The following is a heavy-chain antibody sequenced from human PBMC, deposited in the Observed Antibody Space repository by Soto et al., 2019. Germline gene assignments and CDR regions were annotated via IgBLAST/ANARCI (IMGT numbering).Heavy chain of an antibody. V-gene: IGHV1-24*01. D-gene: IGHD2-15*01. CDR3: AVVVAAEFDMDV. Sequence: ASVKVSCKVSGYTLTELSMHWVRQAPGKGLEWMGSFDPEDGETIYAQKFQGRVTMTEDTSTDTAYMELSSLRSEDTAVYYCAVVVAAEFDMDVWGKGTTVTVSS. J-gene: IGHJ6*03. CDR1: GYTLTELS. CDR2: FDPEDGET.